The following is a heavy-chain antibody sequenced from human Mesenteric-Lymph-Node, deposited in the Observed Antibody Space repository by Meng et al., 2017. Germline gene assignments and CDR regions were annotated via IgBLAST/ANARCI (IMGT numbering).Heavy chain of an antibody. CDR2: IFYSGST. Sequence: SETLSLTCTVSGGSVSSGSYYWSWIRQPPGKGLEWIGYIFYSGSTNYNPSLKRRVTISVDTSKNQFSLKLSSVTAADTAVYYCARAPTNYYDSSGYYPFHHWGQGTLVTVSS. V-gene: IGHV4-61*01. CDR1: GGSVSSGSYY. CDR3: ARAPTNYYDSSGYYPFHH. J-gene: IGHJ1*01. D-gene: IGHD3-22*01.